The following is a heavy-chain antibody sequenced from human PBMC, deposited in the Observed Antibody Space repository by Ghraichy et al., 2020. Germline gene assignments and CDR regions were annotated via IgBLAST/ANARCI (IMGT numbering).Heavy chain of an antibody. CDR1: GFTFDDYA. CDR2: ISGDGSHT. CDR3: TKDLQDRSSSAFDI. J-gene: IGHJ3*02. V-gene: IGHV3-43*02. D-gene: IGHD6-6*01. Sequence: GGSLRLSCAASGFTFDDYAMEWVRQVPGKGLEWVSFISGDGSHTDYADSVEGRFTISRDNSKNSLYLQMNSLRSEDTALYYCTKDLQDRSSSAFDIWGQGTMVTVSS.